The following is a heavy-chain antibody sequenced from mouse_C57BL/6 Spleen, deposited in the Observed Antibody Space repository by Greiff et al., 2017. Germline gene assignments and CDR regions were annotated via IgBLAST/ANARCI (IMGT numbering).Heavy chain of an antibody. Sequence: QVQLQQPGAELVRPGTSVKLSCKASGYTFTSYWMHWVKQRPGQGLEWIGVIDPSDSYTNYNQKFKGKATLTVDTSSSTAYMQLSSLTSEDSAVYYCARTDYDGVFDYWGQGTTLTASS. V-gene: IGHV1-59*01. CDR1: GYTFTSYW. CDR2: IDPSDSYT. D-gene: IGHD2-4*01. CDR3: ARTDYDGVFDY. J-gene: IGHJ2*01.